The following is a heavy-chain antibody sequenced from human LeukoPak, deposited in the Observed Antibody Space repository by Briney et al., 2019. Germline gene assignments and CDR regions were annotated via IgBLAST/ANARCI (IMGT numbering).Heavy chain of an antibody. Sequence: PGGSLRLSCAASGFTFSSYGMHWVRQAPGKGLEWVVVIWYDGSNKYYADSVKGRFTISRDNYKNTLYLQMNSLRAEDTAVYYCARDRTPDYWGQGTLVTVSS. J-gene: IGHJ4*02. V-gene: IGHV3-33*01. CDR2: IWYDGSNK. CDR3: ARDRTPDY. D-gene: IGHD2-15*01. CDR1: GFTFSSYG.